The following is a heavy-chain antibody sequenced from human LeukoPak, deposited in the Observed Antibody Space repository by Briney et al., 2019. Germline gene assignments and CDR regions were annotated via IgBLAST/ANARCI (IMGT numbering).Heavy chain of an antibody. CDR3: ARRALRGQTVRGGHHLGP. J-gene: IGHJ5*02. CDR1: GFTFSSYW. V-gene: IGHV3-30*03. Sequence: PGGSLRLSCAASGFTFSSYWMHWVRQAPGKGLEWVAIISDDGLNTYYSDSVKGRFTISRDDSNSALSLEMTSLRSEDTAIYYCARRALRGQTVRGGHHLGPWGLGTLVAVSS. D-gene: IGHD1-14*01. CDR2: ISDDGLNT.